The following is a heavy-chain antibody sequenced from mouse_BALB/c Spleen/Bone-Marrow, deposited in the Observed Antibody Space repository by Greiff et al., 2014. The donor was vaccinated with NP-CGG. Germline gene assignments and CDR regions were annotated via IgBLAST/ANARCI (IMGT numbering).Heavy chain of an antibody. D-gene: IGHD2-14*01. CDR2: INPYNGGT. V-gene: IGHV1-18*01. J-gene: IGHJ1*01. Sequence: SGPELVKPGASMKISCKASGYSFTGYTMNWVKQSHGKNLEWIGLINPYNGGTSYNQKFKGKATLTVDKSSSTAYMELLSLTSDDSAVYYCAREEGYDEGEYFDVWGAGTTVTVSS. CDR1: GYSFTGYT. CDR3: AREEGYDEGEYFDV.